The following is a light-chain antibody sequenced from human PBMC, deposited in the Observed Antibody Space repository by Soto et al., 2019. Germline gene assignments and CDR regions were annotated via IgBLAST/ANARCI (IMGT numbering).Light chain of an antibody. CDR3: QVWDNNGGHNYV. J-gene: IGLJ1*01. V-gene: IGLV3-21*02. Sequence: SYELTQPPSVSVAPGQTARITCGGNNIGIYSVHWYQQRPGQAPVLVVYDGSDRPSGIPERFPGSNSGNTATLTIGRVEAADEADYYCQVWDNNGGHNYVFGTGTKV. CDR2: DGS. CDR1: NIGIYS.